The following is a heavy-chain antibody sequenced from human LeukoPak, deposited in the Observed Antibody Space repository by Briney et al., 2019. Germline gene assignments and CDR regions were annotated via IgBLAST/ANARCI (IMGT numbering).Heavy chain of an antibody. Sequence: GGSLRLSCAASGFMFSSNWMSWVRLAPGKGLEWVANIKEDGTETYYVDSVKSRFTISRDNAKNSLYLQMNSLRVEDTAVYYCAKEGRSLQTYWGQGTLVTVSS. CDR1: GFMFSSNW. CDR2: IKEDGTET. D-gene: IGHD5-24*01. CDR3: AKEGRSLQTY. J-gene: IGHJ4*02. V-gene: IGHV3-7*03.